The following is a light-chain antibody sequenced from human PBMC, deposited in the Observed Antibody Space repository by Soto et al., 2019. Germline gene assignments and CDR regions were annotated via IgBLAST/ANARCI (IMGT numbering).Light chain of an antibody. V-gene: IGKV3-20*01. J-gene: IGKJ1*01. CDR3: QQYCGSPWT. CDR1: QNLGSSY. Sequence: EIVLTQSPGTLSVSPGERATLSCRASQNLGSSYVAWYQQTPGQPPRLLIYDASSRAIDIPDRFTGSGSGTDFTLTISSLEPEDFAVYYCQQYCGSPWTFGQGT. CDR2: DAS.